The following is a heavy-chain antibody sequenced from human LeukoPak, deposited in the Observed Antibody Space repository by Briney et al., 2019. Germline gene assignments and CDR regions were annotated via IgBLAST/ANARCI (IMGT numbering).Heavy chain of an antibody. CDR3: ARGRYYYDSSGYYYSFDY. Sequence: PSETLSLTCAVYGGSFSGYYWSWIRQPPGKGLEWIGEINHSGSTNYNPSLKSRVTISVDTSKNQFSLKLSSVTAADTAVYYCARGRYYYDSSGYYYSFDYWGQGTLVTVSS. V-gene: IGHV4-34*01. CDR2: INHSGST. D-gene: IGHD3-22*01. J-gene: IGHJ4*02. CDR1: GGSFSGYY.